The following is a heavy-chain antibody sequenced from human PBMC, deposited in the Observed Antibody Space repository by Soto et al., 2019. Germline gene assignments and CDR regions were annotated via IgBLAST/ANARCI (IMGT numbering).Heavy chain of an antibody. CDR2: ISGSGGST. J-gene: IGHJ3*02. CDR1: GFTFSSYA. CDR3: AKATLPLGAFDI. Sequence: EVQLLESGGGLVQPGGSLRLSCAASGFTFSSYAMSWVRQAPGKGLEWVSAISGSGGSTYYVDSVKGRFTISRDNSKNMLYLHMNSLRAEDTAVHYCAKATLPLGAFDIWGQGTMVTVSS. V-gene: IGHV3-23*01.